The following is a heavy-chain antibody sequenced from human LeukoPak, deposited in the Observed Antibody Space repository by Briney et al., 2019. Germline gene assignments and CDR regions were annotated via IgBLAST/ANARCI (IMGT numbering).Heavy chain of an antibody. CDR3: ARDIAGATLRGWFDP. D-gene: IGHD1-1*01. CDR2: MNPNSGNA. J-gene: IGHJ5*02. CDR1: GYTFTNYD. Sequence: ASVKVSCKASGYTFTNYDINWVRQAAGQGLEWMGWMNPNSGNAAYAQKFQGRVTITRNTSITTAYMDLSSLTSEDTAVYYCARDIAGATLRGWFDPWGQGTLVTVPS. V-gene: IGHV1-8*03.